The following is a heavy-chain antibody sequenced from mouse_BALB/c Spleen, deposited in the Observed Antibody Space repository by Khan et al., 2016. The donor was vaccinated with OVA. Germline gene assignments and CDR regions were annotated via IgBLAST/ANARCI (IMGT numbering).Heavy chain of an antibody. CDR2: IWAGGST. J-gene: IGHJ3*01. D-gene: IGHD1-1*01. CDR3: ARAFYYGAWFAY. V-gene: IGHV2-9*02. Sequence: VQLQESGPGLVAPSQTLSITCTVSGFSLTSYGVHWVRQPPGKGLEWLGVIWAGGSTNHNSAFMSRLSISKDNSKSQVFLKMNSLQTDDTAMYYCARAFYYGAWFAYWGQGTLVTVSA. CDR1: GFSLTSYG.